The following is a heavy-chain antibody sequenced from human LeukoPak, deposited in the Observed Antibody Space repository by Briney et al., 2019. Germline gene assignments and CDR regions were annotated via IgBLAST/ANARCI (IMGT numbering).Heavy chain of an antibody. Sequence: PSETLSLTCTVSGGSISSSSYYWGWIRQPPGKGLEWIGSIYYSGSTYYNPSLKSRVTISVDTSKNQFSLRLSSVTAADTAVYYCASLCGDYSPEEAFDIWGRGTMVTVSS. CDR2: IYYSGST. V-gene: IGHV4-39*07. CDR3: ASLCGDYSPEEAFDI. J-gene: IGHJ3*02. D-gene: IGHD4-17*01. CDR1: GGSISSSSYY.